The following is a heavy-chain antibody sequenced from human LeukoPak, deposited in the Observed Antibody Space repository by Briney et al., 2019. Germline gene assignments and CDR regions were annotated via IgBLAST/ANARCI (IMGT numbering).Heavy chain of an antibody. V-gene: IGHV4-34*01. CDR3: ARGPHTGVNYYDSSGYYY. D-gene: IGHD3-22*01. J-gene: IGHJ4*02. Sequence: PSETLSLTCAVYGGSFSGYYWSWIRQPPGKGLEWIGEINHSGSTNYNPSLKSRVTISVDTSKNQFSLKLSSVTAADTAVDYCARGPHTGVNYYDSSGYYYWGQGTLVTVSS. CDR2: INHSGST. CDR1: GGSFSGYY.